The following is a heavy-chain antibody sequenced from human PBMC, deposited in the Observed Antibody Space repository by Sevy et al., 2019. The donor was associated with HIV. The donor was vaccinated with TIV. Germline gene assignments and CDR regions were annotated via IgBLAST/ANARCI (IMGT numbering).Heavy chain of an antibody. J-gene: IGHJ4*02. CDR2: ISSDSKYL. Sequence: GGSLRLSCATSGFHFNYHDMHWVRQAPGKGLEWVSSISSDSKYLYYADSVKGRFTVSRDNARSSLFLQMSDLRAGDTAVYYCARETGAGYYSDTSGFEYWGQGTLVTVSS. V-gene: IGHV3-21*06. D-gene: IGHD3-22*01. CDR3: ARETGAGYYSDTSGFEY. CDR1: GFHFNYHD.